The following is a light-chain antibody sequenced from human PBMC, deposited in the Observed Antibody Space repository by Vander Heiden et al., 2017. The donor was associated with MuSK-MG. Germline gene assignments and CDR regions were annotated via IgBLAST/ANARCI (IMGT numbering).Light chain of an antibody. CDR1: QSVSSSY. Sequence: EIVLTQSPGTLSLSPGERATLSCRASQSVSSSYLAWYQQKPGQAPRLLIYDASSRATGIPDRFSDSGSGTDFTLTISRLEPEDFAVYYCQQYGSSPYTFGQATKLEIK. CDR2: DAS. V-gene: IGKV3-20*01. CDR3: QQYGSSPYT. J-gene: IGKJ2*01.